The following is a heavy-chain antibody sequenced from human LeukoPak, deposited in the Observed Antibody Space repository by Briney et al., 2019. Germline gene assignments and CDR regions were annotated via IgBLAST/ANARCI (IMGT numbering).Heavy chain of an antibody. V-gene: IGHV4-61*05. Sequence: SETLSLTCTVSGGSISSSSYYWGWIRQPPGKGLEWIGYIYYSGSTNYNPSLKSRVTISVDTSKNPFSLKLSSVTAADTAVYYCALPHSGYYALDYWGQGTLVAVSS. CDR3: ALPHSGYYALDY. D-gene: IGHD3-22*01. J-gene: IGHJ4*02. CDR1: GGSISSSSYY. CDR2: IYYSGST.